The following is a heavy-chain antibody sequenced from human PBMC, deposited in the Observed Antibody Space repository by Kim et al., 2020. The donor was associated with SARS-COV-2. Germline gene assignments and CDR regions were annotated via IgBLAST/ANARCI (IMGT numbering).Heavy chain of an antibody. J-gene: IGHJ4*02. D-gene: IGHD2-15*01. CDR3: ARDMSSYCIGGSCYTKLDD. CDR2: SSYEERFK. Sequence: GGSLRLSCAASGFTFRSYAMHWVRQAPGRGLEWVAVSSYEERFKFYADSVKGRFTISRDNAENTLYLQIHGLRTEDTAVYFCARDMSSYCIGGSCYTKLDDGGQGTPVSVSS. V-gene: IGHV3-30*04. CDR1: GFTFRSYA.